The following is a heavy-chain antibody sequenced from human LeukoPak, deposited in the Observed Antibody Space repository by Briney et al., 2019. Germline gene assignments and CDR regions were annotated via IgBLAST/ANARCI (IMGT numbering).Heavy chain of an antibody. J-gene: IGHJ3*02. Sequence: GASVKVSCKVSGYTLTELSMHWVRQAPGKGLERMGGFDPEDGETIYAQKFQGRVTMTEDTSTDTAYMELSSLRSEDTAVYYCATAGGSGWYRDDAFDIWGEGTMVTVSS. CDR3: ATAGGSGWYRDDAFDI. V-gene: IGHV1-24*01. CDR1: GYTLTELS. CDR2: FDPEDGET. D-gene: IGHD6-19*01.